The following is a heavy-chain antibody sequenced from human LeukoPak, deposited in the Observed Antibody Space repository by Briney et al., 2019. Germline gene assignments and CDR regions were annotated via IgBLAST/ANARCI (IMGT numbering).Heavy chain of an antibody. CDR1: GFTFTSSA. V-gene: IGHV1-18*01. CDR2: ISAYNGNT. Sequence: GSVSVSCKASGFTFTSSAVQWVRQAPGQGLEWIGYISAYNGNTNYPQELQDRVTMTPDPYTTTAYMYLRRLRSDDTAVYYCGRAGYFDCRGYFWLQAVHIDYWGQGSLVTVSS. D-gene: IGHD3-22*01. J-gene: IGHJ4*02. CDR3: GRAGYFDCRGYFWLQAVHIDY.